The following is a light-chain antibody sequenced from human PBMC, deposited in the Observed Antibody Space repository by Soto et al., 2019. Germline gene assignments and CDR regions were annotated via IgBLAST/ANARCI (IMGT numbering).Light chain of an antibody. CDR2: GAS. V-gene: IGKV3-20*01. CDR1: QSVSSSH. CDR3: QQYGGSPRYT. Sequence: EIVLTQSPGTLSLSPGDRATLSCRASQSVSSSHLAWYQQKPGQAPRLLIYGASNRATGIPDRFSGSGSGTDLTLTISRLEPEDFAVYDCQQYGGSPRYTFGQGTKLEIK. J-gene: IGKJ2*01.